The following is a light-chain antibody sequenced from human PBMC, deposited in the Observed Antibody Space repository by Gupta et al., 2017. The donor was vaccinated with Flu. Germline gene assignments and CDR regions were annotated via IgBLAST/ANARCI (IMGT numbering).Light chain of an antibody. V-gene: IGKV3-20*01. J-gene: IGKJ1*01. CDR1: QVVTSDY. Sequence: EIVLTQSPSTLSLSPGERASLSCWASQVVTSDYLAWYQQKPGQGPRLLIYGASTRATGNPDRFSGSGSGTDFTLTISRLEPEDVAVYSCEQYGMPPETFGQGTKVEVK. CDR3: EQYGMPPET. CDR2: GAS.